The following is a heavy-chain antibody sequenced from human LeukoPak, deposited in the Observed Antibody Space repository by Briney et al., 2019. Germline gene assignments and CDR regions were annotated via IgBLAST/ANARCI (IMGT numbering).Heavy chain of an antibody. Sequence: GGSLRLSCAASGFTFSSYGVHSVRQTPGKGLEWVAVISYDGSNKYYADSVKGRFTISRDNSKNTLYQQMNSLRAKDTAVYYCAKDGDDGYSSSWYNWFDPWGQGTLVTVSS. CDR3: AKDGDDGYSSSWYNWFDP. D-gene: IGHD6-13*01. CDR1: GFTFSSYG. CDR2: ISYDGSNK. V-gene: IGHV3-30*18. J-gene: IGHJ5*02.